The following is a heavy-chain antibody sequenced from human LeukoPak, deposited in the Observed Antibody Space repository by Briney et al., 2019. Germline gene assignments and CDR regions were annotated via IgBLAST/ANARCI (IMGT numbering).Heavy chain of an antibody. CDR2: FDPEDGET. D-gene: IGHD6-19*01. J-gene: IGHJ5*02. V-gene: IGHV1-24*01. CDR1: GYTLTELS. Sequence: GASVKVSCKVSGYTLTELSMHWVRQAPGKGLEWMGGFDPEDGETIYAQKFQGRVTMTEDTSTDTAYMELSSLRSEDTAVYYCATAHGAVAGRIADWFDPWGQGTLVTVSS. CDR3: ATAHGAVAGRIADWFDP.